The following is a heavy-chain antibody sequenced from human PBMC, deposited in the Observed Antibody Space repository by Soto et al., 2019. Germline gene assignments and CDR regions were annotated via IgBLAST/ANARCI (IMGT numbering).Heavy chain of an antibody. CDR3: AHRPPLGGIATPRTWFDP. Sequence: SGPTLVNPTQTLTLTCTFSGFSLSTSGMCVSWIRQPPGKALEWLALIDWDDDKYYSTSLKTRLTISKDTSKNQVVLTMTNMDPVDTATYYCAHRPPLGGIATPRTWFDPWGPGTLVTVSS. V-gene: IGHV2-70*12. D-gene: IGHD6-13*01. CDR2: IDWDDDK. J-gene: IGHJ5*02. CDR1: GFSLSTSGMC.